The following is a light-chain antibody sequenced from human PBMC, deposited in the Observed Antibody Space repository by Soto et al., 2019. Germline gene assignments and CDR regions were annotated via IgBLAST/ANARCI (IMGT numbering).Light chain of an antibody. CDR2: TAS. Sequence: DIQMTQSPSSLSASVGDRVTITCRASQRISIYLNWYQQKPGEAPNLLIYTASSLHSGVPSRFSGSGSGTDFTLTISSLQPEDFATYFCQQSYSTPPEWTFGQGTKVDIK. V-gene: IGKV1-39*01. CDR3: QQSYSTPPEWT. J-gene: IGKJ1*01. CDR1: QRISIY.